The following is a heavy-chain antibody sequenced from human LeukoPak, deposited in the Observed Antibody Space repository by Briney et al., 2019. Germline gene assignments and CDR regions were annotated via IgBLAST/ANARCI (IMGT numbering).Heavy chain of an antibody. CDR3: TREVSGSLYFDY. V-gene: IGHV3-11*04. Sequence: PGGSLRLPCAASGFTFSDYYMSWIRQAPGKGLEWVSYISSSGSTIYYADSVKGRFTISRDNAKNTVYLQMNSLRAEDTAVYYCTREVSGSLYFDYWGQGTLVTVSS. D-gene: IGHD1-26*01. J-gene: IGHJ4*02. CDR2: ISSSGSTI. CDR1: GFTFSDYY.